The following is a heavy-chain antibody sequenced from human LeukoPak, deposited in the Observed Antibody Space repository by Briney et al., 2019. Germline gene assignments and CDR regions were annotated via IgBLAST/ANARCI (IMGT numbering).Heavy chain of an antibody. V-gene: IGHV1-2*02. CDR1: GYTFTGYS. CDR2: INPNTGDT. D-gene: IGHD3-22*01. J-gene: IGHJ4*02. CDR3: ARIKTYYDNSNWEAVDY. Sequence: ASVKVSCEASGYTFTGYSTHWVGQAPGQGLEWMGWINPNTGDTNYAQRFQGRVTMTRDTSISTAYMELTRLRSDDAATYYCARIKTYYDNSNWEAVDYWGQGTLVTVSS.